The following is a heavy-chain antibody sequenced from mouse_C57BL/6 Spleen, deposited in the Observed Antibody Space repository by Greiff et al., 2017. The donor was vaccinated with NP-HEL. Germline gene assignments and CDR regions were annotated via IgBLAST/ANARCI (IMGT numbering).Heavy chain of an antibody. D-gene: IGHD2-4*01. Sequence: VQLQQSGPELVKPGASVKISCKASGYAFSSSWMNWVKQRPGKGLEWIGRIYPGDGDTNYNGKFKGKATLTADKSSSTAYMQLSSLTSEDSAVYFCARSGYDYHPYYAMDYWGQGTSVTVSS. J-gene: IGHJ4*01. V-gene: IGHV1-82*01. CDR1: GYAFSSSW. CDR3: ARSGYDYHPYYAMDY. CDR2: IYPGDGDT.